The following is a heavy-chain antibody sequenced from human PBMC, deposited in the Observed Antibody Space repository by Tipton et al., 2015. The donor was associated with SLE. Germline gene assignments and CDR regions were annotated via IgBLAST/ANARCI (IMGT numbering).Heavy chain of an antibody. CDR3: ARESDSPDV. Sequence: QLVQSGPEVKKPGASVKVSCKAYGYTSTNYQFHWVRRAPGQGLEWMGIINPGADYTTYAQNFQGRVTMTRDMSRNTVYMELSGLRSEDTAIYYCARESDSPDVWGQGTTVTVSS. D-gene: IGHD2-15*01. V-gene: IGHV1-46*03. J-gene: IGHJ6*02. CDR2: INPGADYT. CDR1: GYTSTNYQ.